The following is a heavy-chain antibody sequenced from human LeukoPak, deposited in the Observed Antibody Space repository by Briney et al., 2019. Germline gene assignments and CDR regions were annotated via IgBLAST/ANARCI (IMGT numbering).Heavy chain of an antibody. CDR3: ARNAYNYGGFDY. Sequence: GGSLRLSCTASGFTFSTYGMVWVRQAPGKGLEWVAVIWYDGSNENYADSVKGRFTISRDNSKSTLFLQMNSLRAEGTAVYYCARNAYNYGGFDYWGLGTLVTVSS. D-gene: IGHD5-24*01. CDR1: GFTFSTYG. V-gene: IGHV3-33*01. J-gene: IGHJ4*02. CDR2: IWYDGSNE.